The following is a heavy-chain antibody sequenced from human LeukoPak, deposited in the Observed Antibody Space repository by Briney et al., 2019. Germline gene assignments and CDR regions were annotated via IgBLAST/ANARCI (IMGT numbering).Heavy chain of an antibody. CDR2: XXGSGGST. Sequence: GGSLRLSCAASGFTFSSYAMSWVRQAPGKGLEWVSXXXGSGGSTYYADSVKGRFTISRDNSKNTLYLQMNSLRAEDTAVYYCAKEEGLLWFRLQDAFDIWGQGTMVTVSS. V-gene: IGHV3-23*01. D-gene: IGHD3-10*01. CDR3: AKEEGLLWFRLQDAFDI. CDR1: GFTFSSYA. J-gene: IGHJ3*02.